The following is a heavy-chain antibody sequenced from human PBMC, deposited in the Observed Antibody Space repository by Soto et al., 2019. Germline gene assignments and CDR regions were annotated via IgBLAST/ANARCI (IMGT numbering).Heavy chain of an antibody. CDR1: GGSISSSSYY. D-gene: IGHD1-26*01. CDR2: IYYSGGT. V-gene: IGHV4-39*02. J-gene: IGHJ5*02. CDR3: ATQEVGGSYVYTFDP. Sequence: QLQLQESGPGLVKPSETLSLTCTVSGGSISSSSYYWGCIRQPPAKWLEWIGSIYYSGGTYYNPSLKSRVTISVDTSKNHFSLKLSSVTAADTAVYYCATQEVGGSYVYTFDPWGQGTLVTVSS.